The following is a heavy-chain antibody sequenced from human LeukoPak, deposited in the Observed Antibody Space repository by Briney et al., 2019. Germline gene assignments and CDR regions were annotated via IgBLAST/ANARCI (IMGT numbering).Heavy chain of an antibody. CDR1: GFTVSSNY. CDR3: ARDRGYSYGSFDY. J-gene: IGHJ4*02. D-gene: IGHD5-18*01. V-gene: IGHV3-66*01. CDR2: IYSGGST. Sequence: GGSLGLSCAASGFTVSSNYMSWVRQAPGKGLEWVSVIYSGGSTYYADSVKGRFTISRDNSKNTLYLQMNSLRAEDTAVYYCARDRGYSYGSFDYWGQGTLVTVSS.